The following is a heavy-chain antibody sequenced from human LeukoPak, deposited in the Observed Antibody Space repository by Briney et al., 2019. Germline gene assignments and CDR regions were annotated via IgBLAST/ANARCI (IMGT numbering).Heavy chain of an antibody. V-gene: IGHV3-23*01. J-gene: IGHJ6*03. Sequence: PGGSLRLSCAVSRLTFSLYAMSSVCQAPGKGLEWVSAISADGTAYYADSVKGRFTISRDNSQNTLCLELNSLRAAHTAVSLRKNAAARCGESFFQQYYMDVWGKGTTVTVSS. CDR2: ISADGTA. CDR3: KNAAARCGESFFQQYYMDV. D-gene: IGHD3-3*02. CDR1: RLTFSLYA.